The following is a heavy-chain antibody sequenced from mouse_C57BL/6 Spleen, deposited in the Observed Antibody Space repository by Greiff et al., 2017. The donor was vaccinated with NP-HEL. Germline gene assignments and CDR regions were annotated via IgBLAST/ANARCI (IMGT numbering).Heavy chain of an antibody. Sequence: QVQLQQSGAELVRPGASVTLSCKASGYTFTDYEMHWVKQTPVHGLEWIGAIDPEPGGTAYNQKFKGTAILTADKSSSTGYMELRSLTSEDSAVYYCTRYSSSDYWGQGTTLTVSS. CDR2: IDPEPGGT. CDR1: GYTFTDYE. D-gene: IGHD1-1*01. J-gene: IGHJ2*01. V-gene: IGHV1-15*01. CDR3: TRYSSSDY.